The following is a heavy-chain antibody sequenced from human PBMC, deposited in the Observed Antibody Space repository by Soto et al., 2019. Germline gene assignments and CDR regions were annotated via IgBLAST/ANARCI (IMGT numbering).Heavy chain of an antibody. CDR1: GYSISSGYY. V-gene: IGHV4-38-2*02. CDR2: IYHSGST. J-gene: IGHJ5*02. Sequence: SETLSLTCAVSGYSISSGYYWGWIRQPPGKGLEWIGSIYHSGSTYYNPSLKSRVTISVDTSKNQFSLKLSSVTAADTAVYYCARDAPAGVTAAGTEYNWFDPWGQGTLVTVSS. D-gene: IGHD6-13*01. CDR3: ARDAPAGVTAAGTEYNWFDP.